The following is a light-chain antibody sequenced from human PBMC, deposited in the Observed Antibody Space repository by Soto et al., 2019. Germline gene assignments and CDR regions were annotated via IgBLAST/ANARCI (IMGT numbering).Light chain of an antibody. CDR2: EVR. Sequence: QSALTQPASVSGSAGQSITISCSGTMRDVGAYNLVSWYQQHPGTAPKLIIYEVRNRPSGISSRFSGSRSGNTASLTISGLQPEDEGDYDCSAYTARSTLGFGGGTKLTVL. CDR3: SAYTARSTLG. J-gene: IGLJ3*02. CDR1: MRDVGAYNL. V-gene: IGLV2-14*01.